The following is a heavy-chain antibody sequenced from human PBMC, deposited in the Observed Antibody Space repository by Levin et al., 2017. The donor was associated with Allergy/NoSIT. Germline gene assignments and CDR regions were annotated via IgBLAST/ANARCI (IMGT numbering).Heavy chain of an antibody. CDR2: VYYSGST. CDR3: ARHAYDSAHFQH. J-gene: IGHJ1*01. V-gene: IGHV4-39*01. D-gene: IGHD3-9*01. CDR1: GGSISSSSYY. Sequence: PSETLSLTCTVSGGSISSSSYYWGWIRQPPGKGLEWIGSVYYSGSTYYNPSLTSLKSQVTVSVDTSKNQFSLRLTSVTAADTAVYYCARHAYDSAHFQHWGQGTLVIVSS.